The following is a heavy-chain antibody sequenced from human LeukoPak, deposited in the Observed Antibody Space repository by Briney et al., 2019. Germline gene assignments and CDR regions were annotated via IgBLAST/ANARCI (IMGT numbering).Heavy chain of an antibody. Sequence: ASVKVSCKASGYNFGSYDINWVRQAPGQGLEWMGWMNPNSDNRDFAPKFYGRFTMTRNSPRDTAYMELSSLTSDDTAIYYCARGRRLRKTMARGALFDPWGQGTLVIVSS. D-gene: IGHD3-10*01. CDR3: ARGRRLRKTMARGALFDP. CDR2: MNPNSDNR. V-gene: IGHV1-8*01. CDR1: GYNFGSYD. J-gene: IGHJ5*02.